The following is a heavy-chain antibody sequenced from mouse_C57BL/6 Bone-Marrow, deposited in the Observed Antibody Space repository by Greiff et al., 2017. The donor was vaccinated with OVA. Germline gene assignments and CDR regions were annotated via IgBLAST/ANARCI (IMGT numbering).Heavy chain of an antibody. D-gene: IGHD1-1*01. V-gene: IGHV1-81*01. Sequence: QVQLQQSGAELARPGASVKLSCKASGYTFTSYGISWVKQRTGQGLEWIGEIYPRSGNTYYNEKFKGKATLTPDKSSSTAYMELRSLTSEDSAVYFCARWRGSWFAYWGQGTLVTVSA. J-gene: IGHJ3*01. CDR3: ARWRGSWFAY. CDR2: IYPRSGNT. CDR1: GYTFTSYG.